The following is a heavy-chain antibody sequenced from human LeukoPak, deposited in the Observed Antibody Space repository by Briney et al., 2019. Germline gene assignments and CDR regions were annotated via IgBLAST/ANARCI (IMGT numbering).Heavy chain of an antibody. Sequence: SETLSLTCTVSGVSISSKNHYWGWIRQPPGKGLEWIANVFYNGFTYYNPSLKGRVTISVDTSKNQFSLKLSSVTAADTSVYFCARMDDFWSGSSSFDFWGPGTLVTVSS. CDR3: ARMDDFWSGSSSFDF. D-gene: IGHD3-3*01. J-gene: IGHJ4*02. V-gene: IGHV4-39*01. CDR1: GVSISSKNHY. CDR2: VFYNGFT.